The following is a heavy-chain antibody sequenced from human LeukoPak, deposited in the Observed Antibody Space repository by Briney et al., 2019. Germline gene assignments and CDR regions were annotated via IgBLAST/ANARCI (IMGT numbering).Heavy chain of an antibody. V-gene: IGHV1-2*02. CDR2: INPYNGGT. J-gene: IGHJ6*02. D-gene: IGHD6-19*01. CDR3: ATKAGTYYYYGMDV. Sequence: ASVKVSCKTSGFTFTGYYMHWVRQAPGQGLEWMGWINPYNGGTKSARKFQGRVTMTSDTSISTAYMELSRLTSDDTAVYYCATKAGTYYYYGMDVWGQGTTVTVSS. CDR1: GFTFTGYY.